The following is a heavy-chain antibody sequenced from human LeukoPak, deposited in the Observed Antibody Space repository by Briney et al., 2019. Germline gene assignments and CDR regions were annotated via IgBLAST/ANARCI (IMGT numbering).Heavy chain of an antibody. Sequence: GGSLRLSRAASGFTVSSNYMSWVRQAPGKGLEWVSVIYSGGSTYYADSVKGRFTISRDNSKNTLYLQMNSLRAEDTAVYYCARRLGATHDYWGQGTLVTVSS. V-gene: IGHV3-53*01. CDR2: IYSGGST. CDR3: ARRLGATHDY. D-gene: IGHD1-26*01. J-gene: IGHJ4*02. CDR1: GFTVSSNY.